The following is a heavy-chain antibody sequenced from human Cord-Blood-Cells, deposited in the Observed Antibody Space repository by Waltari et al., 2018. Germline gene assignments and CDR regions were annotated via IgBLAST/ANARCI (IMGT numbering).Heavy chain of an antibody. CDR3: ARERYYDFWSGYSNNWFDP. CDR1: GGSFSGYY. D-gene: IGHD3-3*01. V-gene: IGHV4-34*01. J-gene: IGHJ5*02. Sequence: QVQLQQWGAGLLKPSETLSLTCAVYGGSFSGYYWSWIRQPPGKGLEWIGEINHSGSTNYKPALKSRVTISVDTSKNQFSLKLSSVTAADTAVYYCARERYYDFWSGYSNNWFDPWGQGTLVTVSS. CDR2: INHSGST.